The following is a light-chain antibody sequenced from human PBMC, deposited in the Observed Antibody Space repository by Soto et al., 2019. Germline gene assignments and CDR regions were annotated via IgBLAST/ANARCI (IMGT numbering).Light chain of an antibody. CDR1: QNISSY. V-gene: IGKV3-20*01. J-gene: IGKJ2*03. CDR3: KQYLSSPPYG. CDR2: DAS. Sequence: EIVLTQSPGTLSLSPGERATLACRASQNISSYLAWYQHKPGQAPRLLIYDASSRATGIPDRFSGSGSGTDFTLTISRLEPEVFAVYYCKQYLSSPPYGFGQGTKLEIK.